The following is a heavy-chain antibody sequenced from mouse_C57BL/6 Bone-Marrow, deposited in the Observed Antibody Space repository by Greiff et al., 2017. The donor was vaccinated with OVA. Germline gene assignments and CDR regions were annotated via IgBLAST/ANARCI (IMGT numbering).Heavy chain of an antibody. CDR2: ISDGGSYT. CDR3: ARKTSYYYGMDY. Sequence: EVKLVESGGGLVKPGGSLKLSCAASGFTFSSSAMSWVRQTPEKRLEWVATISDGGSYTSYPDNVKGRFTISRDNAKNNLYLQMSHLKSEDTAMYYCARKTSYYYGMDYWGQGTSVTVSS. J-gene: IGHJ4*01. D-gene: IGHD6-1*01. V-gene: IGHV5-4*03. CDR1: GFTFSSSA.